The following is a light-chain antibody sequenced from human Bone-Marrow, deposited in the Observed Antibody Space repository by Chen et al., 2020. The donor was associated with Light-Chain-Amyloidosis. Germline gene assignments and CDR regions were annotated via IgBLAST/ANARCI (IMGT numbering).Light chain of an antibody. Sequence: SSVLTQPSSVSVAPGPTATIACGGNNIGSTSVHWYQQTPGQAPLLVVYDDSDRPPGIPERLSGSNSGNTATLTISRVEAGDEADYYCQVWDRSSDRPVFGGGTKLTVL. CDR3: QVWDRSSDRPV. CDR2: DDS. V-gene: IGLV3-21*02. CDR1: NIGSTS. J-gene: IGLJ3*02.